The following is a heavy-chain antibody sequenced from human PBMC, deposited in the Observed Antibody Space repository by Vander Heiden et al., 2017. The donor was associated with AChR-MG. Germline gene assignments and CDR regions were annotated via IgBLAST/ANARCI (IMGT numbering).Heavy chain of an antibody. V-gene: IGHV3-30-3*01. D-gene: IGHD1-26*01. Sequence: QVQLVESGGGVVQPGRSLSLSCAASGFPFSSYAMHWVRQAPGKGLEWVAVISYDGSNKYYADSVKGRFTISRDNSKNTLYLQMNSLRAEDTAVYYCARDAVGATGDFDYWGQGTLVTVSS. CDR1: GFPFSSYA. CDR3: ARDAVGATGDFDY. J-gene: IGHJ4*02. CDR2: ISYDGSNK.